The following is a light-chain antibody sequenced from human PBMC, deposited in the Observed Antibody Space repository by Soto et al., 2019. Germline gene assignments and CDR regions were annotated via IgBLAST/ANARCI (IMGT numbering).Light chain of an antibody. V-gene: IGKV2-28*01. CDR2: LGS. Sequence: IVRTQSPLSLPVTPGEPASISCRASQSLLHSNGYNYLDWYLQKPGQSPQLLIYLGSNRASGVPDRFSGSGSGTDFTLKISRVEAEDVGVYYCMQALQTPRTFGQGTKVEI. CDR3: MQALQTPRT. J-gene: IGKJ1*01. CDR1: QSLLHSNGYNY.